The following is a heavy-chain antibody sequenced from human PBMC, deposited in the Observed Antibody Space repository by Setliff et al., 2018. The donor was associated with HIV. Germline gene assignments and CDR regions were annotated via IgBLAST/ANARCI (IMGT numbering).Heavy chain of an antibody. CDR1: GFTFSSCW. D-gene: IGHD1-1*01. J-gene: IGHJ4*02. CDR3: ARVRTSTGAQY. CDR2: IKQDGSEK. Sequence: GGSLRLSCAASGFTFSSCWVTWVRQGPGKGLEWVANIKQDGSEKYYVDSVKGRFTISRDNIQNSLLLQMNSLTADDAAVYYCARVRTSTGAQYWGQGTLVTVSS. V-gene: IGHV3-7*03.